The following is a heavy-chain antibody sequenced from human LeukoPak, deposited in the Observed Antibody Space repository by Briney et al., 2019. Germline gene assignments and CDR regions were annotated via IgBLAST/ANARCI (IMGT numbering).Heavy chain of an antibody. CDR2: ISGSGGST. CDR3: AKVELRYFDWLSDAFDI. J-gene: IGHJ3*02. CDR1: GFTFSSYG. D-gene: IGHD3-9*01. V-gene: IGHV3-23*01. Sequence: GGSLRLSCAASGFTFSSYGMHWVRQAPGKGLEWVSAISGSGGSTYYADSVKGRFTISRDNSKNTLYLQMNSLRAEDTAVYYCAKVELRYFDWLSDAFDIWGQGTMVTVSS.